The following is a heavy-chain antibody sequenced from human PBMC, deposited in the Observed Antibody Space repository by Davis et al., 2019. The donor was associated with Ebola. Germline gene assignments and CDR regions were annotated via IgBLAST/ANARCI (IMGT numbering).Heavy chain of an antibody. CDR2: ISSSSSYI. Sequence: PGGSLRLSCAASGFTFSSYSMNWVRQAPGKGLEWVSSISSSSSYIYYADSVKGRFTISRDNAKNSLYLQMNSLRAEDTAVYYCARDRGVGEDSSGYYSDYWGQGTLVTVSS. D-gene: IGHD3-22*01. CDR3: ARDRGVGEDSSGYYSDY. V-gene: IGHV3-21*01. CDR1: GFTFSSYS. J-gene: IGHJ4*02.